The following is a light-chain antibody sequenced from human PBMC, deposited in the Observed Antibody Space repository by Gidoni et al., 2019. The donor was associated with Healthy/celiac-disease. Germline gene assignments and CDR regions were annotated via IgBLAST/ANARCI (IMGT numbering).Light chain of an antibody. J-gene: IGKJ1*01. V-gene: IGKV1-39*01. CDR1: QSISSY. Sequence: DIQMTQSPSSLSASVGDRVTITCRASQSISSYLNWYQQRPGKAPKLLIDAASSLQSGVPSRFSGSGSGTDFTLTIRSLQPEDLATYYCQQSYSTPWTFGQGTKVEIK. CDR2: AAS. CDR3: QQSYSTPWT.